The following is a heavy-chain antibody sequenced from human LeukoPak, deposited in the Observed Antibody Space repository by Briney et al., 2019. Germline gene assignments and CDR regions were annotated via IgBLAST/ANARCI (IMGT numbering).Heavy chain of an antibody. CDR1: GGSISSYY. CDR3: ARVARRTSCFDVDY. J-gene: IGHJ4*02. Sequence: SETLSLTCTVSGGSISSYYWSWIRQPAGKGLEWIGRIYTSGSTNYNPSLKSRVTMSVDTSKNQFSLKLSSVTAADTAVYYCARVARRTSCFDVDYWGQGTLVTVSS. D-gene: IGHD2-2*01. CDR2: IYTSGST. V-gene: IGHV4-4*07.